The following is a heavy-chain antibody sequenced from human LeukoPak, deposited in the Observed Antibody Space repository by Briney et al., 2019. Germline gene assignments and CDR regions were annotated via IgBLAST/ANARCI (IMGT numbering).Heavy chain of an antibody. J-gene: IGHJ5*02. D-gene: IGHD2-8*02. CDR1: GYKFTGSY. CDR3: TRDRGTADRSWFDP. Sequence: ASVKVSCKASGYKFTGSYIHWVRQAPGQGLEWMGWIFPKSGKAKYSQTFQGRVTMTRDTSVDTVYMEVIRLTPDDTAVYYCTRDRGTADRSWFDPWGQGTLVTVSS. CDR2: IFPKSGKA. V-gene: IGHV1-2*02.